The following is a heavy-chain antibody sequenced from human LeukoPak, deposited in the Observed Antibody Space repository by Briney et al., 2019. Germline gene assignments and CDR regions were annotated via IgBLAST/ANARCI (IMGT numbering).Heavy chain of an antibody. V-gene: IGHV3-72*01. J-gene: IGHJ4*02. CDR2: IRNRGNGYTP. CDR3: ADIGSAGTDH. D-gene: IGHD5-12*01. CDR1: GFTFSDHY. Sequence: PGGSLRLSCAASGFTFSDHYMDWVRQAPGRGLEWVGLIRNRGNGYTPVYPASVSGRFTISRDDSKNSVYLQMDSLKTEDTAVYYCADIGSAGTDHWGQGTLVTVSS.